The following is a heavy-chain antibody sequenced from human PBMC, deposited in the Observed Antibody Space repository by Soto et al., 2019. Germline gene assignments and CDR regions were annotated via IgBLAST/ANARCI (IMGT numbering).Heavy chain of an antibody. J-gene: IGHJ3*02. CDR1: GFTVMNNY. CDR3: TRDPTTMVTTYAFDI. D-gene: IGHD4-17*01. V-gene: IGHV3-66*01. Sequence: EVPLVESGGGLVQPGGSLRLSCAASGFTVMNNYFSWVRQAPGKGLEWVSVIYADGRTFYADSVKGRFTIYRDNSKNAVSLQMNSLRVEDTAVYYCTRDPTTMVTTYAFDIWGQGTMVTVSS. CDR2: IYADGRT.